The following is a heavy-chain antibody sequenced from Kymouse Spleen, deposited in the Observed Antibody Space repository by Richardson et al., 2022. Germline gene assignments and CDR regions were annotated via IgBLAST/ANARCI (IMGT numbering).Heavy chain of an antibody. CDR3: ARAPYSSSGAYYYYYGMDV. D-gene: IGHD6-6*01. CDR2: IWYDGSNK. CDR1: GFTFSSYG. Sequence: QVQLVESGGGVVQPGRSLRLSCAASGFTFSSYGMHWVRQAPGKGLEWVAVIWYDGSNKYYADSVKGRFTISRDNSKNTLYLQMNSLRAEDTAVYYCARAPYSSSGAYYYYYGMDVWGQGTTVTVSS. J-gene: IGHJ6*02. V-gene: IGHV3-33*01.